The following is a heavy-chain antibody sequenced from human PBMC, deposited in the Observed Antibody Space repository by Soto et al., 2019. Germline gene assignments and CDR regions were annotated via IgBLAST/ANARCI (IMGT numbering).Heavy chain of an antibody. J-gene: IGHJ6*02. Sequence: EVQLVESGGGLVKPGGSLRLSCAASGFTFSNAWMSWVRQAPGKGLEWVGRIKSKTDGGTTDYAAPVKGRFTISRDDSKNTLYLQMNSLKTEDTAVYYCTTELTNYYYGMDVWGQGTTVTVSS. V-gene: IGHV3-15*01. CDR3: TTELTNYYYGMDV. CDR2: IKSKTDGGTT. D-gene: IGHD7-27*01. CDR1: GFTFSNAW.